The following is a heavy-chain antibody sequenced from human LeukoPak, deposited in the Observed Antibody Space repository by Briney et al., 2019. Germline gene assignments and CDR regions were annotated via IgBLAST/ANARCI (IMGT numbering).Heavy chain of an antibody. Sequence: SETLSLTCTVSGGSISSSSYYWGWIRQPPGKGLEWIGSIYYSGSTYYNPSLKSRVTISVDTSKNQFSLKLSSVTAADTAVYYCARLRIFGVVTYYFDYWGQGTLVTVSS. CDR3: ARLRIFGVVTYYFDY. CDR2: IYYSGST. V-gene: IGHV4-39*07. J-gene: IGHJ4*02. CDR1: GGSISSSSYY. D-gene: IGHD3-3*01.